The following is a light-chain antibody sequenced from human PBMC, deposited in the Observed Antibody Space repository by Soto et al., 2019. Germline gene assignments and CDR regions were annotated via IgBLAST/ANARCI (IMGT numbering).Light chain of an antibody. J-gene: IGKJ1*01. CDR2: KIS. CDR1: QSLVHSDRNTY. Sequence: VMTQSRLSPPVSLGQPASSYYRFRQSLVHSDRNTYLSWLQQRPGQPPRVLIYKISNRFSGVPDRFSGSGAGTDFTLKISRVEAEDVGVYYCMQGTQFPRPVGQGTKLDSK. CDR3: MQGTQFPRP. V-gene: IGKV2-24*01.